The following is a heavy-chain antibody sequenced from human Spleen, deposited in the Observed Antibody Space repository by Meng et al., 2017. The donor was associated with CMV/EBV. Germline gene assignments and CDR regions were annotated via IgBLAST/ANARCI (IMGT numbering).Heavy chain of an antibody. V-gene: IGHV4-39*07. CDR3: ARGSMQLELAFDY. D-gene: IGHD1-1*01. CDR1: GGSISSSDYS. Sequence: SETLSLTCTVSGGSISSSDYSWGWIRQPPGKGLEWIGSIYHSGSTYYNPSLKSRVTISVDTSNNQFSLTLNSVTAADTAVYYCARGSMQLELAFDYWGQRTLVTVSS. J-gene: IGHJ4*02. CDR2: IYHSGST.